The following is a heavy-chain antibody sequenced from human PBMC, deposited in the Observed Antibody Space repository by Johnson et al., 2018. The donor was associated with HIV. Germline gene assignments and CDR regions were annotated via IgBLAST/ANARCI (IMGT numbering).Heavy chain of an antibody. J-gene: IGHJ3*02. D-gene: IGHD6-13*01. CDR2: ISYDASNK. CDR3: ARGHSNSWLGYDAVDI. Sequence: HVQLVESGGGVVQPGRSLRLSCAASGFTFSSYAMHWVRQAPGKGLEWVAVISYDASNKYYADSVKGRFTNSRDKSKNTLYLQMNSLRAEDTAVYYCARGHSNSWLGYDAVDIWGQGTMGTVSS. CDR1: GFTFSSYA. V-gene: IGHV3-30*04.